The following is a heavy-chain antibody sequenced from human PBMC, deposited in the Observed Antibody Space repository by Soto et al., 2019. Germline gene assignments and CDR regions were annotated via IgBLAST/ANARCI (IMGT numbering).Heavy chain of an antibody. Sequence: SETLSLTCAVSCYSISSGYYWGWIRQPPGKGLEWIGSIYHSGSTYYNPSLKSRVTISVDTSKNQFSLKLSSVTAADTAVYYCAREARDGYNYMGYWGQGTLVTVSS. CDR3: AREARDGYNYMGY. D-gene: IGHD5-12*01. CDR1: CYSISSGYY. J-gene: IGHJ4*02. V-gene: IGHV4-38-2*02. CDR2: IYHSGST.